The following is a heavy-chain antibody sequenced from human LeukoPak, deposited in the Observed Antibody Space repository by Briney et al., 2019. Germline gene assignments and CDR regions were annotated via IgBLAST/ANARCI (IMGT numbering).Heavy chain of an antibody. J-gene: IGHJ4*02. Sequence: ASVKVSCKASGYTFTSYGINWVRQAPGQGLEWLGWISGYTGHTNYVQKIQGRVTMTTDTSTNTAYMELRSPRSDDTAVYYCARGPGIAVAGVFDYWGQGSLVTVSS. CDR3: ARGPGIAVAGVFDY. V-gene: IGHV1-18*04. CDR1: GYTFTSYG. D-gene: IGHD6-19*01. CDR2: ISGYTGHT.